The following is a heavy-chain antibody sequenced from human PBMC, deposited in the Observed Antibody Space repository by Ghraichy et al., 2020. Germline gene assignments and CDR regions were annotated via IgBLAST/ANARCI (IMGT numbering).Heavy chain of an antibody. J-gene: IGHJ4*02. CDR2: MDPNSDNT. CDR3: ARVSYYDSSAPLDY. CDR1: GYTFTSYD. V-gene: IGHV1-8*01. Sequence: ASVKVSCKASGYTFTSYDISWVRQATGQGLEWMGWMDPNSDNTGYAQKFHGRVTMTRNTSISTAYMELSSLRSEDTAVYYCARVSYYDSSAPLDYWGQGTLVTVSS. D-gene: IGHD3-22*01.